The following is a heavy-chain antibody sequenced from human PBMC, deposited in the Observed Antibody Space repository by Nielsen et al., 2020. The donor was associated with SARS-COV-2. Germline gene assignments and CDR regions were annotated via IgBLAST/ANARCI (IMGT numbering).Heavy chain of an antibody. J-gene: IGHJ6*02. CDR2: IYFSGRT. D-gene: IGHD5-12*01. CDR3: ARESSGYDHYNYGMDV. Sequence: LRLSCTVSGGSISSGGYYWSWIRHHPGKGLEWIGYIYFSGRTCYNPSLKSRVTISVDTSKNQFSLSLRSVTAADTAVYYCARESSGYDHYNYGMDVRGQGTTVTVSS. V-gene: IGHV4-31*03. CDR1: GGSISSGGYY.